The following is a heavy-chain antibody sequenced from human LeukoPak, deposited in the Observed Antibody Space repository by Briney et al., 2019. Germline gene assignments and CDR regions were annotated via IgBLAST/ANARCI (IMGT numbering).Heavy chain of an antibody. J-gene: IGHJ1*01. Sequence: ASVKVSCKASGYTFTGYYMHWVRQAPGRGLEWMGWINPNSGGTNYAQKFQGRVTMTRDTSISTAYMELSRLRSDDTAVYYCARGVLTYYYDSSGSYFQHWGQGTLVTVSS. D-gene: IGHD3-22*01. CDR1: GYTFTGYY. CDR2: INPNSGGT. CDR3: ARGVLTYYYDSSGSYFQH. V-gene: IGHV1-2*02.